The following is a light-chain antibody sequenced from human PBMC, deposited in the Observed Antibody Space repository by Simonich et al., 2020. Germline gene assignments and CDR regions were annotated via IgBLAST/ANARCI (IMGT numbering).Light chain of an antibody. V-gene: IGLV2-23*01. CDR3: CSYAGSSTWV. CDR2: EGS. Sequence: QSALTQPASVSGSPGTSVTISCTGTSSDVGRYTLVSWYQQPPGKAPKLMIYEGSNRPSGVSNRVSGSKSGNTASLTISGLQAEDEADYYCCSYAGSSTWVFGGGTKLTVL. J-gene: IGLJ3*02. CDR1: SSDVGRYTL.